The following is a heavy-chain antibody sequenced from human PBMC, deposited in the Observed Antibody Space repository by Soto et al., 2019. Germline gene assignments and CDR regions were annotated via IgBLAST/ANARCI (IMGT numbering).Heavy chain of an antibody. CDR3: AKDLSSSWTHNWFDP. J-gene: IGHJ5*02. D-gene: IGHD6-13*01. Sequence: EVQLLESGGGLVQPGGSLRLSCAASGFTFSSYVMSWVRQAPGKGLEWVSAISGSGGSTYYADSVKGRFTISRDNSKNTLYLQMNSLRAEDTAVYYCAKDLSSSWTHNWFDPWGQGTLVTVSS. V-gene: IGHV3-23*01. CDR1: GFTFSSYV. CDR2: ISGSGGST.